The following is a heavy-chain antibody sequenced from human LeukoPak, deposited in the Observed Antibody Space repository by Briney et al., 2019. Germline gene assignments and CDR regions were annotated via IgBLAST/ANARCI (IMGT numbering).Heavy chain of an antibody. Sequence: SGTLSLTCAVSGGSISSSNWWSWVRQPPGKGLEWIGEIYHSGSTNYNPSLKSRVTISVDKSKNQFSLKLSSVTAADTAVYYCARGEQWLDRTAFDYWGQGTLVTVSS. CDR2: IYHSGST. CDR1: GGSISSSNW. D-gene: IGHD6-19*01. V-gene: IGHV4-4*02. J-gene: IGHJ4*02. CDR3: ARGEQWLDRTAFDY.